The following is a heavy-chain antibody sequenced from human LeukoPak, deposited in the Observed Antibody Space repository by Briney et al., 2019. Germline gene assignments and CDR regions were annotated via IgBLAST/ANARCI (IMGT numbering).Heavy chain of an antibody. CDR2: INHSGST. V-gene: IGHV4-34*01. Sequence: PSETLSLTCAVYDGSFSGYYWSWIRQPPGKGLEWIGEINHSGSTNYNPSLKSRVTISVDTSKNQFSLKLSSVTAADTAVYYCARVAPITMVRGVPPYYYYMDVWGKGTTVTVSS. CDR1: DGSFSGYY. D-gene: IGHD3-10*01. CDR3: ARVAPITMVRGVPPYYYYMDV. J-gene: IGHJ6*03.